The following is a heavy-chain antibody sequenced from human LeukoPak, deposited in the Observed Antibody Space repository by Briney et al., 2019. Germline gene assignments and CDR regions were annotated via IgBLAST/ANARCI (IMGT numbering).Heavy chain of an antibody. CDR1: GFTFSSYW. CDR2: IKQDGSEK. Sequence: GGSLRLSCAASGFTFSSYWMSWVRQAPGKGLEWVANIKQDGSEKYYVDSVKGRFTISRDNAKNSLYLQMNSLRAEDTAVYYCAKFSNSRLHSGPASPRADAFDIWGQGTMVTVSS. D-gene: IGHD4-11*01. CDR3: AKFSNSRLHSGPASPRADAFDI. J-gene: IGHJ3*02. V-gene: IGHV3-7*03.